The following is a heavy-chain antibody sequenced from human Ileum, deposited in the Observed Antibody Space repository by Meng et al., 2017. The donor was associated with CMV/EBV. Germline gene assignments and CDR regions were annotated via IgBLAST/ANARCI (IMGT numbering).Heavy chain of an antibody. CDR1: GGSISGYY. V-gene: IGHV4-34*01. J-gene: IGHJ5*02. Sequence: GSLRLSCTVSGGSISGYYWSWIRQPPGKGLEWIGEINHSGSTNYNPSLKSRVTISVDTSKKQFSLNLNSVTAADTAVYYCARKPIKSSTSLGPWGQGNLVNGSS. D-gene: IGHD2-2*01. CDR2: INHSGST. CDR3: ARKPIKSSTSLGP.